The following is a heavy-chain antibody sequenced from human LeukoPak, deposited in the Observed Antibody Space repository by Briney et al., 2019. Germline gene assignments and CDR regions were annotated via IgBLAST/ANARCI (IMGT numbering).Heavy chain of an antibody. CDR2: ISPAGDST. Sequence: PGGSLRLSCTASGFTFSDYSMSWVRQAPGAGLEWVSAISPAGDSTTDADSVKGRFTISRDNSKGTLYLQMNGLTAEDTALYYCARRLVTAGITDFFDSWGQGTLVTVSS. CDR1: GFTFSDYS. V-gene: IGHV3-23*01. CDR3: ARRLVTAGITDFFDS. D-gene: IGHD2-2*01. J-gene: IGHJ4*02.